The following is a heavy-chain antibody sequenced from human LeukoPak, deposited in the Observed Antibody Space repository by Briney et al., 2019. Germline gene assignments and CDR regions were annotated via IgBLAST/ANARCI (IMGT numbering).Heavy chain of an antibody. CDR3: ARGYSTSWTYYFDY. CDR1: GYSISSGYY. J-gene: IGHJ4*02. CDR2: IYHSGST. V-gene: IGHV4-38-2*01. D-gene: IGHD6-13*01. Sequence: SETLSLTCAVSGYSISSGYYWGWIRQPPGKGLEWIGSIYHSGSTYYNPSLKSRVTISVDASKNHFSLKLSSVTAADTAVYYCARGYSTSWTYYFDYWGQGALVTVSS.